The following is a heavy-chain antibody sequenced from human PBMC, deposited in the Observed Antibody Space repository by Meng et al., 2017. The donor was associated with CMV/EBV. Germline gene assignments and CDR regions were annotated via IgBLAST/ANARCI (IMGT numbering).Heavy chain of an antibody. V-gene: IGHV1-18*01. J-gene: IGHJ5*02. CDR1: GFTFTSYA. D-gene: IGHD3-10*01. CDR2: ISAYNGNT. Sequence: QVQVFPSVAAVKHPGASVQVSCKASGFTFTSYAISWVRQAPGQGLEWMGWISAYNGNTNYAQKLQGRVTMTTDTSTSTAYMELRSLRSDDTAVYYCARNYYGSGSWFDPWGQGTLVTVSS. CDR3: ARNYYGSGSWFDP.